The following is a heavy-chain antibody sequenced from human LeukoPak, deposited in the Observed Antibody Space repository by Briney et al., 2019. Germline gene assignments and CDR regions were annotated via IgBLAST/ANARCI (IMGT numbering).Heavy chain of an antibody. D-gene: IGHD6-13*01. CDR2: IYYSGSI. CDR1: GGSISSYY. CDR3: ARLYSSSWYGGIDY. V-gene: IGHV4-59*01. Sequence: KPSETLSLTCTVSGGSISSYYWSWIRQPPGKGLEWIGYIYYSGSINYNPSLKSRVTISVDTSKNQFSLKLSSVTAADTAVYYCARLYSSSWYGGIDYWGQGTLVTVSS. J-gene: IGHJ4*02.